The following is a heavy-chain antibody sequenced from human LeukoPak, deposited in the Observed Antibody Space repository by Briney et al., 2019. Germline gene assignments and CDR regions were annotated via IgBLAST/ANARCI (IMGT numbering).Heavy chain of an antibody. V-gene: IGHV3-7*01. D-gene: IGHD1-1*01. CDR3: ARWRGRQSEFDY. CDR2: IKEDESDE. J-gene: IGHJ4*02. CDR1: EFTFNRCW. Sequence: PGGSLRLSCVVSEFTFNRCWMNWVRQAPGKGLEWVAHIKEDESDEYYVDSVRGRFTASRDNAKNSVNLQMNSLRVEDTAVYYCARWRGRQSEFDYWGQGTLVTVSS.